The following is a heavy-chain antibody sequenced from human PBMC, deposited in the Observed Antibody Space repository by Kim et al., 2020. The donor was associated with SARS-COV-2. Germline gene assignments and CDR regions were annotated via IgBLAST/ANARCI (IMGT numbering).Heavy chain of an antibody. D-gene: IGHD6-6*01. J-gene: IGHJ3*01. V-gene: IGHV4-39*01. Sequence: SETLSLTCTVSGGSISSSSYYWGWLRQPPGKGLEWIGSIYYSGTTYYNPSLKSRVTITVDTSKNQFSLKLNSVTATDTAVYYCTRLVGSSGAFDLWGQGT. CDR2: IYYSGTT. CDR3: TRLVGSSGAFDL. CDR1: GGSISSSSYY.